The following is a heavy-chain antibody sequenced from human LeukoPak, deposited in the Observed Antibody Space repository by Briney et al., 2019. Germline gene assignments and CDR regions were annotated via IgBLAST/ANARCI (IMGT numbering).Heavy chain of an antibody. CDR1: GFTFSSYG. V-gene: IGHV3-30*18. D-gene: IGHD2-8*01. CDR3: AKGQWSPYYFDY. CDR2: ISYDGSNK. Sequence: GRSLRLSCAASGFTFSSYGMHWVRQAPGKGLEWVAVISYDGSNKYYADSVKGRFTISRDNSKNTLYLQMNSLRAEDTAVYYCAKGQWSPYYFDYWGQGTLVTVSS. J-gene: IGHJ4*02.